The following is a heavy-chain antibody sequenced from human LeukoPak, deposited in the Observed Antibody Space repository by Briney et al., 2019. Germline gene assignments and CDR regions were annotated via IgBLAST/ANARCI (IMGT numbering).Heavy chain of an antibody. CDR3: TTVREDITEPRKDYYSYYYRDV. CDR2: IKSKTDGGTT. J-gene: IGHJ6*03. CDR1: GFTFSNAW. D-gene: IGHD1-14*01. V-gene: IGHV3-15*01. Sequence: NPGGSLRLSCAASGFTFSNAWMSWVRQAPGKGLEWVGRIKSKTDGGTTDYAAPVKGRFTISRDDSKNTLYLQMNSLKTEDTAVYYCTTVREDITEPRKDYYSYYYRDVGGKGTRSTVS.